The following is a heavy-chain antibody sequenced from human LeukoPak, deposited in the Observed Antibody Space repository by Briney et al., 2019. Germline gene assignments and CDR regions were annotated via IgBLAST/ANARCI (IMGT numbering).Heavy chain of an antibody. V-gene: IGHV3-74*01. J-gene: IGHJ4*02. CDR3: AKDVGKWESLHFFDY. CDR2: IDGDGRIT. D-gene: IGHD1-26*01. CDR1: GFTFSSYW. Sequence: PGGSLRLSCAASGFTFSSYWMHWVRQVPGQGLVWVSHIDGDGRITNYGDSVTGRFTISRDNSRNTLYLQMNSLRGDDTAVYYCAKDVGKWESLHFFDYWGQGTLVTVSS.